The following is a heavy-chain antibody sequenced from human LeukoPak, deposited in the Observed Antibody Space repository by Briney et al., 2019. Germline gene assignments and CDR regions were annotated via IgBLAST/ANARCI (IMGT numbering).Heavy chain of an antibody. Sequence: ASVKVSCKASGYTFTGYYMHWVRQAPGQGLEWMGWINPNSGGTNYAQKFQGRVTMTRDSSITTAYMELRRLTSDDTAVYFCARDVGTGYDPLGQLDIYNFSYMDVWGNGTTVAVSS. CDR2: INPNSGGT. J-gene: IGHJ6*03. V-gene: IGHV1-2*02. D-gene: IGHD5-12*01. CDR1: GYTFTGYY. CDR3: ARDVGTGYDPLGQLDIYNFSYMDV.